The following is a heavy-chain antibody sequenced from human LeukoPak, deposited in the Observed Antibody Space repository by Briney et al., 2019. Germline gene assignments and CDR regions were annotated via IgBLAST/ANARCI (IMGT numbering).Heavy chain of an antibody. D-gene: IGHD4-23*01. J-gene: IGHJ4*02. Sequence: ASVKVSCKASGYTFTGYYIHWVRQAPGQGLEWMGWTNPNSGDTAYAQKFQGRVTMTSDTSISTAYMDLSRLTSDDTAVYYCARGRGDYRGNSFYFDSWGQGTLVTVSS. CDR1: GYTFTGYY. CDR2: TNPNSGDT. V-gene: IGHV1-2*02. CDR3: ARGRGDYRGNSFYFDS.